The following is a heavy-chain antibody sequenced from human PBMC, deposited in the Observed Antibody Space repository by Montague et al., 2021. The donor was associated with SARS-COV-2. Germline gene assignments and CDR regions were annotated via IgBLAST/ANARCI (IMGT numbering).Heavy chain of an antibody. CDR2: IYTSGRT. J-gene: IGHJ4*02. CDR1: GAPINICNYY. D-gene: IGHD3-10*01. Sequence: TLSLTCIVSGAPINICNYYWNWIRQPAGKGLEWIGRIYTSGRTDSNPSLKSRLTISFNTSKNEFSLRLNSLTAADTAVYYCARDFPTGRYYFDLWGQGTLVIVSS. CDR3: ARDFPTGRYYFDL. V-gene: IGHV4-61*02.